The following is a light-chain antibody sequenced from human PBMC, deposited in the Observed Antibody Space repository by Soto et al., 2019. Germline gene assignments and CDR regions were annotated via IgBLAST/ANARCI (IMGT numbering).Light chain of an antibody. V-gene: IGKV1-27*01. CDR1: QGINNS. CDR3: QKYNSAPWT. J-gene: IGKJ1*01. Sequence: DIQMTQSPASLSASVGDRVIITCRASQGINNSLVWYQQKPGRVPKVLIYDASTLQSGVPSRFSGSGSGTDFTLTISSLQPEDVATYYCQKYNSAPWTFGQGTKVEIK. CDR2: DAS.